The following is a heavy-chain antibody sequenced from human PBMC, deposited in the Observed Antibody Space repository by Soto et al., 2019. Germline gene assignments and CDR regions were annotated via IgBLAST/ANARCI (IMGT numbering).Heavy chain of an antibody. CDR3: ASRGMGMGTVTTGYYYMDV. Sequence: GASVKVSCKASGYTFTSYGISWVRQAPGQGLEWMGWISAYNGNTNYAQKFQGRVTMTRDTSTSTVYMELSSLRSEDTAVYYCASRGMGMGTVTTGYYYMDVWGKGTTVTVSS. J-gene: IGHJ6*03. V-gene: IGHV1-18*01. CDR1: GYTFTSYG. CDR2: ISAYNGNT. D-gene: IGHD4-17*01.